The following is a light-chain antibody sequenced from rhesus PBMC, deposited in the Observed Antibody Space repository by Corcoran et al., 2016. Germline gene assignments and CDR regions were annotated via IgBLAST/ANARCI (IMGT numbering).Light chain of an antibody. V-gene: IGKV1-66*01. CDR3: QQYHNSPPT. CDR2: YAS. J-gene: IGKJ1*01. CDR1: QGINNH. Sequence: DIQMTQSPSSLSASVGDRVTIIRRASQGINNHLSWYQEKPGKAPRPLLYYASKLETGVPSRFSGSRSGTDYILTIPSLQPEDIATYFCQQYHNSPPTFGQGAKVEV.